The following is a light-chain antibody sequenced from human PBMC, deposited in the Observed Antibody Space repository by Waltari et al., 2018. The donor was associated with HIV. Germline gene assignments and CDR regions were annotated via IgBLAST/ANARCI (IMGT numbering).Light chain of an antibody. V-gene: IGLV4-69*01. Sequence: QLVVTQSPSASASLGASVKLTCTLSSGLSSYAIAWHQQRPEKGPRYLMKVDADGSHAKGDGIPNRFSGSKSGAERYLTISSLQSEDEADYYCQTWGPGIVVFGGGTKLTV. CDR3: QTWGPGIVV. CDR2: VDADGSH. CDR1: SGLSSYA. J-gene: IGLJ2*01.